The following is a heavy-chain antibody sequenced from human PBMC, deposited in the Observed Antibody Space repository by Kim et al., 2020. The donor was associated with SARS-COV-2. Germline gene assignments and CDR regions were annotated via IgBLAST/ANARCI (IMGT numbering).Heavy chain of an antibody. CDR3: AKDALAYDILTGYTN. V-gene: IGHV3-23*01. Sequence: GGSLRLSCAASGFTFSSYAMSWVRQAPGKWLEWVSAISGSGGSTYYADSVKGRFTISRDNSKNTLYLQMNSLRAEDTAVYYCAKDALAYDILTGYTNWGQGTLVTVSS. CDR2: ISGSGGST. CDR1: GFTFSSYA. D-gene: IGHD3-9*01. J-gene: IGHJ4*02.